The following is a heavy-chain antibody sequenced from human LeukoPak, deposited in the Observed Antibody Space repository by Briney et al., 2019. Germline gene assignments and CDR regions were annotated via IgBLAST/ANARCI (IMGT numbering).Heavy chain of an antibody. Sequence: GGSLRLSCAASGFIFSSYAMSWVRQAPGKGLVWVSRINSDGSTTTYADSVKGRFTISRDNANNTLYLQMDSLRAEDTAVYYCAGERDSGSYRDDYWGQGTLVTVFS. CDR2: INSDGSTT. CDR1: GFIFSSYA. CDR3: AGERDSGSYRDDY. J-gene: IGHJ4*02. D-gene: IGHD1-26*01. V-gene: IGHV3-74*01.